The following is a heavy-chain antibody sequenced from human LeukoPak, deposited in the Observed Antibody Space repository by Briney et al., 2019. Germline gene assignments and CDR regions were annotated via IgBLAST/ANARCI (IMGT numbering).Heavy chain of an antibody. CDR3: ARARSGHAFDI. V-gene: IGHV3-21*01. D-gene: IGHD3-3*01. Sequence: GGSLRLSCAASGFTFSSYSMNWVRQAPGKGLEWVSSISSSSSYIYYADSVKGRFTISGDNAKNSLYLQMNSLRAEDTAVYYCARARSGHAFDIWGQGTMVTVSS. CDR1: GFTFSSYS. CDR2: ISSSSSYI. J-gene: IGHJ3*02.